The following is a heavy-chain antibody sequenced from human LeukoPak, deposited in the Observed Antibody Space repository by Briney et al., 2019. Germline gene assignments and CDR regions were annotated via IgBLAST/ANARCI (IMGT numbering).Heavy chain of an antibody. D-gene: IGHD2-2*01. CDR3: AKDPVNCSSTSCSHYYYYYYMDV. Sequence: QPGGSLRLSCAASGFTFSSYGMHWVRQAPGKGLEWVTFIRYDGSNKYYADSVKGRFTISRDNSKNTLYLQMNSLRAEDTAVYYCAKDPVNCSSTSCSHYYYYYYMDVWGKGTTVTVSS. CDR1: GFTFSSYG. J-gene: IGHJ6*03. V-gene: IGHV3-30*02. CDR2: IRYDGSNK.